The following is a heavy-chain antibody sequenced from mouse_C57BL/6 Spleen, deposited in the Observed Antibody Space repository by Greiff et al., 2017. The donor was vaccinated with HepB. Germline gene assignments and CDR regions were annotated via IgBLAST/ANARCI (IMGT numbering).Heavy chain of an antibody. V-gene: IGHV1-4*01. CDR2: INPSSGYT. D-gene: IGHD2-4*01. CDR1: GYTFTSYT. Sequence: VQLQQSGAELARPGASVKMSCKASGYTFTSYTMHWVKQRPGQGLEWIGYINPSSGYTKYNQKFKDKATLTADKSSSTAYMQLSSLTSEDSAVYYGARSGDYDGWYFDVWGTGTTVTVSS. CDR3: ARSGDYDGWYFDV. J-gene: IGHJ1*03.